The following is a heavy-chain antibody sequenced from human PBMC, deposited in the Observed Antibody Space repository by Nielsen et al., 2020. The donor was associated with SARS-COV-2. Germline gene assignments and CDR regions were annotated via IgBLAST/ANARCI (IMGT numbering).Heavy chain of an antibody. D-gene: IGHD3-3*01. CDR1: GGSISSSSYY. Sequence: SETLSLTCSVSGGSISSSSYYWGWIRQPPGKGLEWIGEIYHSGSTNYNPSLKSRVTISVDKSKNQFSLKLSSVTAADTAVYYCARAYRITIFGVVTPTYNWFDPWGQGTLVTVSS. CDR3: ARAYRITIFGVVTPTYNWFDP. V-gene: IGHV4-39*07. CDR2: IYHSGST. J-gene: IGHJ5*02.